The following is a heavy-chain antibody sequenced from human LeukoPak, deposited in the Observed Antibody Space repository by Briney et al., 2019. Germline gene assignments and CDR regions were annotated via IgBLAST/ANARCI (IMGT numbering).Heavy chain of an antibody. CDR1: GGSISSYY. J-gene: IGHJ6*03. Sequence: SETLSLTCTVSGGSISSYYWSWIRQPPGKGLEWIGYIYYSGSTNYNPSLKSRVTISVDTSKNQFSLKLSSVTAADTAVYYCARGTIFGVVYYYYYMDVWGKGTTVTISS. V-gene: IGHV4-59*12. CDR3: ARGTIFGVVYYYYYMDV. CDR2: IYYSGST. D-gene: IGHD3-3*01.